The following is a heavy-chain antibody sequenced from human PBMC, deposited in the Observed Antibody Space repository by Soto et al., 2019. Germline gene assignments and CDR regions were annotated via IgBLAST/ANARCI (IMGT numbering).Heavy chain of an antibody. Sequence: SETLSLTCAVYGGSFSGYYWSWIRQPPGKGLEWIGEINHSGSTNYNPSLKSRVTISVDTSKNQFSLKLSSVTAADTAVYYCARGGGYSYGYWYYYYYYMDVWGKGTTVNVSS. CDR1: GGSFSGYY. CDR3: ARGGGYSYGYWYYYYYYMDV. D-gene: IGHD5-18*01. CDR2: INHSGST. V-gene: IGHV4-34*01. J-gene: IGHJ6*03.